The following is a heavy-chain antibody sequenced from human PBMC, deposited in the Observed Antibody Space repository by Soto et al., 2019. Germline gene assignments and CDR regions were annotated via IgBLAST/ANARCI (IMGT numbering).Heavy chain of an antibody. J-gene: IGHJ5*02. CDR1: GGSISSGGYY. CDR3: ARDPKCSGGSCYSGWFDP. Sequence: QVQLQESGPGLVKPSQTLSLTCTVSGGSISSGGYYWSWIRQHPGKGLEWIGYIYYSGSTYYNPSLKSRVTISVDTSKNQFSLKLSSVTAADTAVYYCARDPKCSGGSCYSGWFDPWGQGTLVTVSS. CDR2: IYYSGST. V-gene: IGHV4-31*03. D-gene: IGHD2-15*01.